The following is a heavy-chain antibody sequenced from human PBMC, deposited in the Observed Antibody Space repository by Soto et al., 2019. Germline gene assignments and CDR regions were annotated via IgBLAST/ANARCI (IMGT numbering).Heavy chain of an antibody. J-gene: IGHJ4*02. D-gene: IGHD1-26*01. CDR1: GGSISSSSYY. CDR2: IYYSGST. V-gene: IGHV4-39*01. Sequence: QLQLQESGPGLVKPSETLSLTCTVSGGSISSSSYYWVWIRQSPGKGLEWIGNIYYSGSTYYNPSLKSRVTISVDTSKNQFSLKLSSVTAADTAVYYCARRGGSSPFDYWGQGTLVTVSS. CDR3: ARRGGSSPFDY.